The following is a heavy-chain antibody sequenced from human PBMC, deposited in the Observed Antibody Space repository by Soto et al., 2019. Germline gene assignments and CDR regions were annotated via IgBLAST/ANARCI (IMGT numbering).Heavy chain of an antibody. Sequence: QVQLVESGGGVVQPGRALRLSCAASGFSFNTSGMHWVRQAPGKGLEWVAVIAFDGSQEFYGDSVRGRFTISRDNSKNTLFLQMKSLTPEDTAVYYCATKVRVTNYLYYGMDFWGQGTTVTVSS. CDR1: GFSFNTSG. CDR3: ATKVRVTNYLYYGMDF. J-gene: IGHJ6*02. CDR2: IAFDGSQE. V-gene: IGHV3-30*03. D-gene: IGHD2-21*02.